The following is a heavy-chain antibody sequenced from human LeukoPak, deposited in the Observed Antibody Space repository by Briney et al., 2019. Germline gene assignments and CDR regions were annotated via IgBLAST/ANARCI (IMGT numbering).Heavy chain of an antibody. D-gene: IGHD6-13*01. Sequence: HSGGSLRLSCAASGFTFSSYAMSWVRQAPGKGLEWVSAISGSGGSTYYADSVKGRFTISRDNSKDTLYLQMNSLRAEDTAVYYCAKARRGQLVRWFDPRGQGTLVTVSS. J-gene: IGHJ5*02. CDR3: AKARRGQLVRWFDP. CDR1: GFTFSSYA. CDR2: ISGSGGST. V-gene: IGHV3-23*01.